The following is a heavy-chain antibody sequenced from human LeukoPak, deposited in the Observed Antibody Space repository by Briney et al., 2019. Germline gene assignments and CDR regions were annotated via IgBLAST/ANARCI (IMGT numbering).Heavy chain of an antibody. J-gene: IGHJ5*02. CDR1: GGSISSSSYY. D-gene: IGHD2-15*01. CDR3: ARDMNCSGGSCYTNWFDP. V-gene: IGHV4-39*07. CDR2: IYYSGST. Sequence: SETLSLTCTVSGGSISSSSYYWRWIRQPPGKGLEWIGSIYYSGSTYYNPSLKSRVTISVDTSKNQFSLKLSSVTAADTAVYYCARDMNCSGGSCYTNWFDPWGQGTLVTVSS.